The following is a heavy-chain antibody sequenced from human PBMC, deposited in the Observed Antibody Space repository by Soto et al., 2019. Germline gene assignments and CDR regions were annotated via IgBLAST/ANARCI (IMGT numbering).Heavy chain of an antibody. Sequence: QVHLVESGGGVVQPGTSLRLSCAASGFTFSSYGMHWVRQTPGKGLDWVAVIWYDGSNKYYADSVKGQFTISRDNSKNTLYLQVNSVRVEDTAVYYCARAYGDWRYFDYWGQGTLVTVSS. D-gene: IGHD4-17*01. V-gene: IGHV3-33*01. CDR1: GFTFSSYG. J-gene: IGHJ4*02. CDR3: ARAYGDWRYFDY. CDR2: IWYDGSNK.